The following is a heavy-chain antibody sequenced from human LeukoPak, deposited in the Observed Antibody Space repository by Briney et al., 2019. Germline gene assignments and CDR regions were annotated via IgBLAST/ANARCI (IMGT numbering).Heavy chain of an antibody. CDR3: ARGGKNSYYDYVWGSYRPESFDY. J-gene: IGHJ4*02. Sequence: GASVKVSCKVSGYTLTELSMHWVRQAPGKGLEWMGGFDPEDGETIYAQKFQGRVTITADKSTSTAYMELSSLRSEDTAVYYCARGGKNSYYDYVWGSYRPESFDYWGQGTLVTVSS. V-gene: IGHV1-24*01. CDR2: FDPEDGET. CDR1: GYTLTELS. D-gene: IGHD3-16*02.